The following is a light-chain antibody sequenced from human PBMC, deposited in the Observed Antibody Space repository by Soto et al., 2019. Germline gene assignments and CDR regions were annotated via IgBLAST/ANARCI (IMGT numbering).Light chain of an antibody. CDR1: QSVLSSSNNKNY. CDR3: QQYHSAPLT. J-gene: IGKJ4*01. V-gene: IGKV4-1*01. CDR2: WAS. Sequence: DFVMTQSPDSLAVSLGERATINCKSSQSVLSSSNNKNYLAWYQQKPGQPPKLLISWASTRESGVPDRFSGSGCGADFTLTISSLQAEDVAVYSCQQYHSAPLTCGGGTKVEIK.